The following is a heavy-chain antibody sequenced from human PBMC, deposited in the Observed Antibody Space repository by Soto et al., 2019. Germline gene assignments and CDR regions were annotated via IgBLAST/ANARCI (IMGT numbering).Heavy chain of an antibody. CDR1: GGSISSNY. CDR3: ARYRREAVAGYTLDN. CDR2: VYNSGST. D-gene: IGHD6-13*01. V-gene: IGHV4-59*01. Sequence: SETLSLTCTASGGSISSNYWTWIRQPPGKGLEWIGYVYNSGSTNYNPSLKSRVTISEDTSKSQFSLKVNSMTAADTAVYYCARYRREAVAGYTLDNWGQGILVTVSS. J-gene: IGHJ4*02.